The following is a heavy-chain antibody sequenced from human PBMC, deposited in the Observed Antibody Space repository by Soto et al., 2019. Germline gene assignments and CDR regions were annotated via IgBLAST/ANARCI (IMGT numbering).Heavy chain of an antibody. D-gene: IGHD6-13*01. CDR1: GFTFSSDW. CDR3: ARDVSPGTSSLYVDAFDS. Sequence: EVRLVESGGGLVQPGGSLRLSCAASGFTFSSDWMTWVRQAPGKGLEWVANIRKDGSKTSYLDSVRGRFTISRDNAQSSLYLQMDSLRAEDTALYYCARDVSPGTSSLYVDAFDSWGQGTMVTVSS. J-gene: IGHJ3*02. CDR2: IRKDGSKT. V-gene: IGHV3-7*05.